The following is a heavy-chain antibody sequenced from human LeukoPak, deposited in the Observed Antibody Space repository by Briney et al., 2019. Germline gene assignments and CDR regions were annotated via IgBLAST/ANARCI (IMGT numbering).Heavy chain of an antibody. V-gene: IGHV3-53*01. CDR2: IYSGGST. J-gene: IGHJ3*02. CDR1: GFTVSSNY. Sequence: GGSLRLSCAASGFTVSSNYMSWVRQAPGKGLEWVSVIYSGGSTYYADSVKGRFTISRDNSKNTLYLQMNSLRAEDTAVYYCARVGGGGSGSAFDIWGQGTMVTVSS. CDR3: ARVGGGGSGSAFDI. D-gene: IGHD6-19*01.